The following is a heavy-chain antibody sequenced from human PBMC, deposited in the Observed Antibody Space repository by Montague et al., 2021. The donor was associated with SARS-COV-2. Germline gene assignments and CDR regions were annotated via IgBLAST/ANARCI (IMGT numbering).Heavy chain of an antibody. D-gene: IGHD3-10*01. J-gene: IGHJ5*02. CDR1: GGSISSYY. CDR2: IYYSGST. V-gene: IGHV4-59*01. CDR3: GRGGGYYGSGSRFDP. Sequence: SETLSLTCTVSGGSISSYYWSWIRQPPGKGLEWIGYIYYSGSTNYNPSLKSRVTISVDTSKNQFSLKLSSVTVADTAVYYCGRGGGYYGSGSRFDPWGQGTLVTVSS.